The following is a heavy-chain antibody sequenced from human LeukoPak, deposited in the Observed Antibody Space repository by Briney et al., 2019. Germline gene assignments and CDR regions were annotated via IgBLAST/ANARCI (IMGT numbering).Heavy chain of an antibody. CDR1: GYTFTSYG. CDR2: ISAYNGNT. D-gene: IGHD2-15*01. V-gene: IGHV1-18*01. Sequence: ASVKVSCKASGYTFTSYGISWVRQAPGQGLEWMGWISAYNGNTNHAQKLQGRVTMTTDTSTSTAYMELRSLRSDDTAVYYCARASRVVVVAATTHYYYYGMDVWGQGTTVTVSS. J-gene: IGHJ6*02. CDR3: ARASRVVVVAATTHYYYYGMDV.